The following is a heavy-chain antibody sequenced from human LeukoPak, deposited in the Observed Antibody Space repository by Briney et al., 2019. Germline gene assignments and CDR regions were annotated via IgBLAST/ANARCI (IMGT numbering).Heavy chain of an antibody. Sequence: ASETLSLTCAVYGGSFSGYYWSWLRQPPGKGLEWLGEINHSGSTNYNPSLKSRFTISVDTSKNQFSLKLSSVTAADTAVYYCARGPRYSSSWTHYYYYGMDVWGQGTTVTVSS. J-gene: IGHJ6*02. V-gene: IGHV4-34*01. CDR3: ARGPRYSSSWTHYYYYGMDV. CDR2: INHSGST. D-gene: IGHD6-13*01. CDR1: GGSFSGYY.